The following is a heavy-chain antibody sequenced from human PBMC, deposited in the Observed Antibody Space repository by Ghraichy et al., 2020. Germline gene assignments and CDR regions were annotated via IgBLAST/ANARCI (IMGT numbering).Heavy chain of an antibody. D-gene: IGHD6-13*01. V-gene: IGHV3-66*01. CDR3: ARDDVVGLSSSWYDVDYYYMDV. CDR1: GFTVSSNY. Sequence: LSLTCAASGFTVSSNYMSWVRQAPGKGLEWVSVIYSGGSTYYADSVKGRFTISRDNSKNTLYLQMNSLRAEDTAVYYCARDDVVGLSSSWYDVDYYYMDVWGKGTTVTVSS. CDR2: IYSGGST. J-gene: IGHJ6*03.